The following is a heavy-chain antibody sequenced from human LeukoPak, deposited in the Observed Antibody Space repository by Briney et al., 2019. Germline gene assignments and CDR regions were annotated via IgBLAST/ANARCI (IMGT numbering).Heavy chain of an antibody. CDR1: GFTFSNYG. D-gene: IGHD1-14*01. CDR2: TSKDGSNK. Sequence: GGSLRLSCAAAGFTFSNYGIHWVRQAPGKGLEWVAVTSKDGSNKDYADSVKGRFIISRDNSKNTLYLQMNSLRAEDTAVYYCARDRSGIYDAFDIWGQGTMVTVSS. CDR3: ARDRSGIYDAFDI. J-gene: IGHJ3*02. V-gene: IGHV3-30*03.